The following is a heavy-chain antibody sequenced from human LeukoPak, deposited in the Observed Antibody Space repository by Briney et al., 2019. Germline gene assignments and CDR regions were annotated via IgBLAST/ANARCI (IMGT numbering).Heavy chain of an antibody. CDR3: AKLPNYYGSGSYYNRRDWYFDL. J-gene: IGHJ2*01. CDR1: GFTFSSYA. D-gene: IGHD3-10*01. Sequence: GGSLRPSCAASGFTFSSYAMSWVRQAPGKGLEWVSAISGSGGSTYYADSVKGRFTISRDNSKNTLYLQMNSLRAEDTAVYYCAKLPNYYGSGSYYNRRDWYFDLWGRGTLVTVSS. CDR2: ISGSGGST. V-gene: IGHV3-23*01.